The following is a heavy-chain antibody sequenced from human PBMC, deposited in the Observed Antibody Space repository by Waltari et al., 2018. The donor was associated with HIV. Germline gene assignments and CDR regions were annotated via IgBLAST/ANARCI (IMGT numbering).Heavy chain of an antibody. D-gene: IGHD3-16*01. CDR3: VRGFGNYGFYFDY. CDR1: GGSFSGYY. CDR2: SDHTGTS. Sequence: QVHLPQWGSGLLKPSGTLSLTCAVYGGSFSGYYWTWIRQSPGRGLEWMGESDHTGTSPYKPSLKGRVTMSVDTSKNQFSLTLKSVTAADTAVYYCVRGFGNYGFYFDYWGQGKLVSVSS. V-gene: IGHV4-34*02. J-gene: IGHJ4*02.